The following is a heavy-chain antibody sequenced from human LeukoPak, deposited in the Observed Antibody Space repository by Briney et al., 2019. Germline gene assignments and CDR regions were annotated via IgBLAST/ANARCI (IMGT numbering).Heavy chain of an antibody. D-gene: IGHD1-14*01. Sequence: GGSLRLSCAASGFTFSSYWMSWVRQAPGKGLEWVANIKQDGSEKYYVDSVKGRFTISRDNAKDSLYLQLNSLRADDTAVYYCARDGRTWATGSYWGQGTLVTVSS. J-gene: IGHJ4*02. CDR1: GFTFSSYW. CDR3: ARDGRTWATGSY. V-gene: IGHV3-7*01. CDR2: IKQDGSEK.